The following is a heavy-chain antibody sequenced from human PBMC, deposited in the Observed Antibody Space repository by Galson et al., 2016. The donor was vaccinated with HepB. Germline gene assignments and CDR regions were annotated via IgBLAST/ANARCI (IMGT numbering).Heavy chain of an antibody. D-gene: IGHD3-16*01. CDR1: GFAFSNYW. Sequence: SLRLSCAASGFAFSNYWMDWVRQAPGKGPVWVSHISTDGATANYADFVQGRFIISRDNAKSTLYLQVNSVRAEDTAVYYCVRGGRTFYGVDFWGQGATVTVSS. V-gene: IGHV3-74*01. CDR2: ISTDGATA. J-gene: IGHJ6*01. CDR3: VRGGRTFYGVDF.